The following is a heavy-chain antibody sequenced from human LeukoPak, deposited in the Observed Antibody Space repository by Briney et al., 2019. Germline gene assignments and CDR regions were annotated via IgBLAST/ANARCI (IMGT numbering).Heavy chain of an antibody. CDR3: ARGHGGYYYDSSGYYLFG. CDR2: INHSGST. CDR1: GGSFSGYY. D-gene: IGHD3-22*01. V-gene: IGHV4-34*01. Sequence: PSETLSLTCAVYGGSFSGYYWSWICQPPGKGLEWIGEINHSGSTNYNPSLKSRVTISVDTSKNQFSLKLSSVTAADTAVYYCARGHGGYYYDSSGYYLFGWGQGTLVTVSS. J-gene: IGHJ4*02.